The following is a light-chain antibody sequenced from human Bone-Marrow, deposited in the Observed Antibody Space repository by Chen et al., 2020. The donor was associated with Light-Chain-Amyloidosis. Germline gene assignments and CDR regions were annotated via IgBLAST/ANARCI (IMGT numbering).Light chain of an antibody. CDR1: SSDVGGYNH. Sequence: QSALTQPASVSGSPGQSIAISCTGTSSDVGGYNHVSCYQQNPDKAPQLLIYDVTNWPSWVPDRFSGSKSDNTASLTISGLQHEEKADYFCGSYTITNTLIFGSGTRVTVL. CDR2: DVT. J-gene: IGLJ1*01. V-gene: IGLV2-14*01. CDR3: GSYTITNTLI.